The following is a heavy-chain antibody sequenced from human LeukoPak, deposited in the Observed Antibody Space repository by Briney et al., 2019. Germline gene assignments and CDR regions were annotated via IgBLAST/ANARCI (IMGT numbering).Heavy chain of an antibody. CDR1: GGSFSGYY. J-gene: IGHJ4*02. CDR2: INHSGST. Sequence: SETLSLTCAVYGGSFSGYYWSWIRQTPGKGLEWIGEINHSGSTNYNPSLKSRVTISVDTSKNQFSLKLSSVTAADTAVYYCARVDGYKLYYFDYWGQGTLVTVSS. D-gene: IGHD5-24*01. V-gene: IGHV4-34*01. CDR3: ARVDGYKLYYFDY.